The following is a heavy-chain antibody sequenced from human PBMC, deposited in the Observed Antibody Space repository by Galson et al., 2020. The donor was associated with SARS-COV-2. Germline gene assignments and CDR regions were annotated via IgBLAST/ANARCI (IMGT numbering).Heavy chain of an antibody. CDR2: IYSSGRT. CDR3: ARDPREGWFDL. Sequence: ASETLSLTCTVSGGSLSINYWSWIRQPPGKGLEWIGYIYSSGRTNYNPSLKSRVTIAVDTSKNQFSLKLSSMTGADTAVYYCARDPREGWFDLWGQGTLVTVSS. J-gene: IGHJ5*02. CDR1: GGSLSINY. V-gene: IGHV4-59*01.